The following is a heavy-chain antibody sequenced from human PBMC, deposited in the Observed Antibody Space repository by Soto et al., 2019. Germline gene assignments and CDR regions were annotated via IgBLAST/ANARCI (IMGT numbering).Heavy chain of an antibody. Sequence: QVQLQESGPGLVKPSETLSLTCTVSGGSVSSGSYYWSWIRQPPGKGLEWIGCIYYIGSTNYNPSLKSRVTISVDTSKNQFSLKLSSVTAADTAVYYCARDPRYCSGGSCYPNWFDPWGQGTLVTVSS. D-gene: IGHD2-15*01. CDR2: IYYIGST. CDR3: ARDPRYCSGGSCYPNWFDP. CDR1: GGSVSSGSYY. V-gene: IGHV4-61*01. J-gene: IGHJ5*02.